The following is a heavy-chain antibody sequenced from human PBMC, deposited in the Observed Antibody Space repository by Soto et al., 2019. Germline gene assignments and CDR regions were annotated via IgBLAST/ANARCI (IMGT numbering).Heavy chain of an antibody. D-gene: IGHD3-22*01. CDR2: INVGTGYT. Sequence: VHLVQSGAEVKKPGASVKVSCRASGYTFTSDAMHWVRQAPGQGLEWLGWINVGTGYTTFSQKFQGRVSITMVTYASTAYMELSSLRSEDTAIYYCARAGAWGSNYDDAAFDAWGQGTKVTVSS. CDR1: GYTFTSDA. CDR3: ARAGAWGSNYDDAAFDA. V-gene: IGHV1-3*01. J-gene: IGHJ3*01.